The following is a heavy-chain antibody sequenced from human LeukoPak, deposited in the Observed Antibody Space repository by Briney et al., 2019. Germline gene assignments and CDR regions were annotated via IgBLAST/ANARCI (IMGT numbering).Heavy chain of an antibody. V-gene: IGHV4-59*08. CDR2: IYYSGNT. CDR3: ARHPSYSSSWLEAWFDP. Sequence: SETLSLTCTVSGGSISSYYWSWIRQPPGKGLEWIGYIYYSGNTNYNPSLKSRVTISVDTSKNQFSLKLTSVTAADTAVYCCARHPSYSSSWLEAWFDPWGQGTLVTVSS. J-gene: IGHJ5*02. D-gene: IGHD6-13*01. CDR1: GGSISSYY.